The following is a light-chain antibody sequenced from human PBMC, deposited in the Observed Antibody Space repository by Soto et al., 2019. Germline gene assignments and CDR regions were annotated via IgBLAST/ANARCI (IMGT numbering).Light chain of an antibody. J-gene: IGKJ2*01. CDR2: AAS. CDR1: QSISSY. V-gene: IGKV1-39*01. Sequence: DIQMTQSPSSLSASVGDRVTITCRASQSISSYLDWYQQKPGKAPKLLIYAASSLQSGVPSRFSGSRSGTAFTLTISSLQPEDFATYYCQQSYSTPPYTFGQGTKLEIK. CDR3: QQSYSTPPYT.